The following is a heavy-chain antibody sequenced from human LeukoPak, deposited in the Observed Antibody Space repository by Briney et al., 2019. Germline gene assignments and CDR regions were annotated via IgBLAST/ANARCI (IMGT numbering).Heavy chain of an antibody. J-gene: IGHJ6*03. D-gene: IGHD6-19*01. V-gene: IGHV1-18*01. CDR3: AREGFSSGWKGDYYYYMDV. Sequence: ASVKASCKASGYTFTSYGISWVRQAPGQGLEWMGWISAYNGNTNYAQKLQGRVTMTTDTSTSTAYMELRSLRSDDTAVYYCAREGFSSGWKGDYYYYMDVWGKGTTVTISS. CDR2: ISAYNGNT. CDR1: GYTFTSYG.